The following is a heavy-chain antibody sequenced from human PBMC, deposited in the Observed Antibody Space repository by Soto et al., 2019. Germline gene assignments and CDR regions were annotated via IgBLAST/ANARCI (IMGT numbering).Heavy chain of an antibody. D-gene: IGHD3-10*01. CDR3: ARRSYLDY. CDR1: GFSFGSYA. J-gene: IGHJ4*02. CDR2: ISGSDGKT. V-gene: IGHV3-23*01. Sequence: GGSLRLSCAASGFSFGSYALSWVRQAPGKGLEWVSTISGSDGKTFYADSVKGRFSISRDTSQNTLYLQMNSLRADDTAIYYCARRSYLDYSGQGTRVAV.